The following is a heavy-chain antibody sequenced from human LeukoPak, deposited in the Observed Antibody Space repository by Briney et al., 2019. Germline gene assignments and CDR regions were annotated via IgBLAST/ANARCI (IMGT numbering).Heavy chain of an antibody. Sequence: PGGSLRLSCAASGFTFSSYSMNWVRQAPGKGLEWVSSISSSSSYIYYADSVKGRFTISRDNAKNSLYLQMNSLRAEDTAVYYCARDIGSYYVFDYWGQGTLVTVSS. CDR2: ISSSSSYI. CDR1: GFTFSSYS. J-gene: IGHJ4*02. V-gene: IGHV3-21*01. D-gene: IGHD1-26*01. CDR3: ARDIGSYYVFDY.